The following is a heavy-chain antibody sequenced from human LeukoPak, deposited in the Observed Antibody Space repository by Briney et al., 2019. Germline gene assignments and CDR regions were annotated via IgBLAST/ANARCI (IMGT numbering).Heavy chain of an antibody. J-gene: IGHJ6*03. V-gene: IGHV4-59*01. Sequence: SETLSLTCVVYGGSFSGYYWNRIRQPPGKGLEWIGYIYYSGSTNYNPSLKSRVTISVDTSKNQFSPKLSSVTAADTAMYYCARQQLERPRGYYMDVWGKGTTVTVSS. D-gene: IGHD1-1*01. CDR3: ARQQLERPRGYYMDV. CDR1: GGSFSGYY. CDR2: IYYSGST.